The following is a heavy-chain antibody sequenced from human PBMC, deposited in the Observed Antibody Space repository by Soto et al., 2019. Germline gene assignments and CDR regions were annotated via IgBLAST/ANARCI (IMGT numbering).Heavy chain of an antibody. CDR3: ASGIAVAAISPYYYYGMDV. J-gene: IGHJ6*02. CDR2: IYPGDSDT. V-gene: IGHV5-51*01. D-gene: IGHD6-19*01. Sequence: GESLKISCKGSGYSFTSYWIGWVRQMPGKGLEWMGIIYPGDSDTRYSPSFQGQVTISADKSISTAYLQWSSLKASDTAMYYCASGIAVAAISPYYYYGMDVWGQGTTVTVSS. CDR1: GYSFTSYW.